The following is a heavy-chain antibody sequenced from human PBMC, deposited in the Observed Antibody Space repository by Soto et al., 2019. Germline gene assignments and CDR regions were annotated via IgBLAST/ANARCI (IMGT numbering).Heavy chain of an antibody. D-gene: IGHD6-6*01. Sequence: GSLADCRNLIKKPPGKPLEWIGYIYYSGTTNYNPSLRSRVTISLDRSNDQFSLKLSSVTAADTAVYYCARTRDNNLNCSSASAVRVNRTSDP. CDR2: IYYSGTT. J-gene: IGHJ5*02. CDR3: ARTRDNNLNCSSASAVRVNRTSDP. CDR1: GSLADC. V-gene: IGHV4-61*08.